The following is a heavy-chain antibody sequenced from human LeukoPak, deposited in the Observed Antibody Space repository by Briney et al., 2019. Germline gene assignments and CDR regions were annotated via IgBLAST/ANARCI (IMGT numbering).Heavy chain of an antibody. CDR3: ACTAYYDTPRVNDY. V-gene: IGHV4-34*01. D-gene: IGHD3-16*01. CDR2: NNRSGRT. J-gene: IGHJ4*02. Sequence: PSETLSLTCTVSGGSISSYYWSWIRQPPGEGLQWIGENNRSGRTNYNPSLASRVTISADTSNNQFSLKLTSVTAADTAVYYCACTAYYDTPRVNDYWGQGTLVTVSS. CDR1: GGSISSYY.